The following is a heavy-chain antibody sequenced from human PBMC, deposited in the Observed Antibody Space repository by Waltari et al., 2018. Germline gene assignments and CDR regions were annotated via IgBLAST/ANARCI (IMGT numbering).Heavy chain of an antibody. CDR3: AKDTDSNDYYYYMDV. J-gene: IGHJ6*03. CDR1: GFTFDDYT. Sequence: EVQLVESGGVVVQPGGSLRLSCAASGFTFDDYTMHWVRQAPGKGLEWVSLISWDGGSTYYADSVKGRFTISRDNNKNSLYLQMNSLRTEDTALYYCAKDTDSNDYYYYMDVWGKGTTVTVSS. CDR2: ISWDGGST. V-gene: IGHV3-43*01. D-gene: IGHD2-8*01.